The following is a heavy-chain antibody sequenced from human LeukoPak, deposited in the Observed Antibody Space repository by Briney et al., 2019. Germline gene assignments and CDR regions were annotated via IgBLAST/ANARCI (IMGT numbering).Heavy chain of an antibody. Sequence: SQTLSLTCTVSGGSISSGDYYWSWIRQPPGKGLEWIGYIYYSGSTYYNPSLKSRVTISVDTSKNQFSLKLSSVTAADTAVYYCARVDAVVPAAIAWSDPWGQGTLVTVSS. CDR3: ARVDAVVPAAIAWSDP. CDR1: GGSISSGDYY. J-gene: IGHJ5*02. V-gene: IGHV4-30-4*01. CDR2: IYYSGST. D-gene: IGHD2-2*01.